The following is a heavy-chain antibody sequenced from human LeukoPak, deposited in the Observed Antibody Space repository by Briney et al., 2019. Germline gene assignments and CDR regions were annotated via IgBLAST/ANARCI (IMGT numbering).Heavy chain of an antibody. CDR2: IYYGGSS. J-gene: IGHJ4*02. CDR3: ARIATGGPFDY. D-gene: IGHD2-8*02. Sequence: PSETLSLTCTVSGGSISSSYLSWIRQPPGKGLEYIGYIYYGGSSNYNPSLKSRVTILLDTSKNQFSLKLSSVTAAGTAVYYCARIATGGPFDYWGQGTLVTVSS. V-gene: IGHV4-59*01. CDR1: GGSISSSY.